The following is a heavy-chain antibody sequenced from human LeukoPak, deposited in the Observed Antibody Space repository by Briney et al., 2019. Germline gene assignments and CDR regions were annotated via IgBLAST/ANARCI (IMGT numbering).Heavy chain of an antibody. D-gene: IGHD4-17*01. CDR3: ARATVTPDTYYFDY. V-gene: IGHV4-34*01. Sequence: PSETLSLTCAVYGGSFSGYYWSWIRQPPGKGLEWIGEINHSGSTNYNPSLKSRVTISVDTSKNQFSLKLSSVTAEDTAVYYCARATVTPDTYYFDYWGQGTLVTVSS. CDR1: GGSFSGYY. CDR2: INHSGST. J-gene: IGHJ4*02.